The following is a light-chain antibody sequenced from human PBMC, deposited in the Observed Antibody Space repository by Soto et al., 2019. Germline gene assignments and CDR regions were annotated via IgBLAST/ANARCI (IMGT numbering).Light chain of an antibody. CDR3: NSYAGSNNLI. V-gene: IGLV2-8*01. Sequence: QSVLTQPPSASGSPGQSVTISCTGSSSDVGGYNYVSWYQQHPGKAPKLMIYEVSKRPSGVPDRFSGSKPGNTASLTVSGLQAEDEADYYCNSYAGSNNLIFGGGTKLTVL. J-gene: IGLJ2*01. CDR2: EVS. CDR1: SSDVGGYNY.